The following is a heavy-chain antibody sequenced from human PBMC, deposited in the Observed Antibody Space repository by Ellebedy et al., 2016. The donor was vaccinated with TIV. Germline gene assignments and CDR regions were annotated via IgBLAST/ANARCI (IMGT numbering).Heavy chain of an antibody. J-gene: IGHJ2*01. V-gene: IGHV4-39*07. CDR1: GGSISSSSYY. Sequence: SETLSLXXTVSGGSISSSSYYWGWIRQPPGKGLEWIGSIYYSGSTYYNPSLKSRVTISVDTSKNQFSLKLSSVTAADTAVYYCARRREQRFNDWYFDLWGRGTLVTVSS. CDR2: IYYSGST. D-gene: IGHD6-25*01. CDR3: ARRREQRFNDWYFDL.